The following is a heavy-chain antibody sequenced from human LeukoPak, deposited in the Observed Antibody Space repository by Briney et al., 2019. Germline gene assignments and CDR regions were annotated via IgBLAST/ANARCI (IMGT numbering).Heavy chain of an antibody. J-gene: IGHJ4*02. CDR2: IYYSGST. CDR1: GGSISSYY. Sequence: SETLSLTCTVSGGSISSYYWSWIRQPPGKGLEWIGYIYYSGSTNYNPSLKSRVTTSVDTSKNQFSLKLSSVTAADTAVYYCARNGARGVVISGGDFDYWGQGTLVTVSS. D-gene: IGHD3-3*01. CDR3: ARNGARGVVISGGDFDY. V-gene: IGHV4-59*01.